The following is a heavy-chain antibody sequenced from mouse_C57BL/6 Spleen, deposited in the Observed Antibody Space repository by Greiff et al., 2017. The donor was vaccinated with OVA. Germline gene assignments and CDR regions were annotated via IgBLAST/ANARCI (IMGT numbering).Heavy chain of an antibody. CDR1: GYTFTSYW. V-gene: IGHV1-55*01. D-gene: IGHD1-1*01. Sequence: VQLQQPGAELVKPGASVKMSCKASGYTFTSYWITWVKQRPGQGLEWIGDIYPGSGSTNYNEKFKSKATLTVDTSSSTAYMQLSSLTSEDSAVYYCARVDYGSYYCDYWGQGTTLTVSS. CDR2: IYPGSGST. CDR3: ARVDYGSYYCDY. J-gene: IGHJ2*01.